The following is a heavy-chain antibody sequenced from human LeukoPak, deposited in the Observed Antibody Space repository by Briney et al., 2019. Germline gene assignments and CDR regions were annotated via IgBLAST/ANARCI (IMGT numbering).Heavy chain of an antibody. D-gene: IGHD6-13*01. J-gene: IGHJ4*02. CDR1: GGSFSGYY. V-gene: IGHV4-34*01. CDR2: TNHTGST. Sequence: SETLSLTCAVYGGSFSGYYWSWIRQVPGKGLEWIGETNHTGSTNCNPSLKSRVTISVDTSKNQFSLRLSSVTAADTAVYYCARGSENAAAGTGYYFDFWGQGTLVTASS. CDR3: ARGSENAAAGTGYYFDF.